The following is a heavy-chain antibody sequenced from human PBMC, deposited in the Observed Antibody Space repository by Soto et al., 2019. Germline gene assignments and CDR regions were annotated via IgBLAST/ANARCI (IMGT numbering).Heavy chain of an antibody. CDR2: RWFDGSNK. J-gene: IGHJ4*02. CDR3: ARHWESYMDY. Sequence: QVQLVESGGGVVQPGRSLRLSCAASGFTFSSYGMQCVRQAPGKGLEWVAGRWFDGSNKYYADSVKGRFTISRDNSNNTLYLQMNSLRAEDTAVYYCARHWESYMDYWGQGTLVTVSS. V-gene: IGHV3-33*01. D-gene: IGHD3-16*01. CDR1: GFTFSSYG.